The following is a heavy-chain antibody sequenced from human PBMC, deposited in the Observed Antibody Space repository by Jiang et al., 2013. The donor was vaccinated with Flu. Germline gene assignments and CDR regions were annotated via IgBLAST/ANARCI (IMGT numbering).Heavy chain of an antibody. Sequence: TVSGGSISSSSYYWGWIRQPPGKGLEWIGSLFSSGNTCYNSSLKSRVTISVDTSKNQFSLRLNSVTAADTALYYCARRVNVSSWYFDLWGRGTLVTVSS. CDR2: LFSSGNT. J-gene: IGHJ2*01. D-gene: IGHD5/OR15-5a*01. CDR1: GGSISSSSYY. CDR3: ARRVNVSSWYFDL. V-gene: IGHV4-39*01.